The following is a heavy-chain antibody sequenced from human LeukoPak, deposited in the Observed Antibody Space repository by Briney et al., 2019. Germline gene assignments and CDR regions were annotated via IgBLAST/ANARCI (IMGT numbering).Heavy chain of an antibody. CDR1: GFTLSSYA. CDR3: AKDEAGYSSTWYPEYFQH. V-gene: IGHV3-23*01. Sequence: PGGSLRLSCAASGFTLSSYAMSWVRPAPGKGLEWVSPISGSGGSTYYTDSVKGRFTISRDNFKNTLYLQMNSLRAEDTAVYYCAKDEAGYSSTWYPEYFQHWGQGTLVTVSS. CDR2: ISGSGGST. J-gene: IGHJ1*01. D-gene: IGHD6-13*01.